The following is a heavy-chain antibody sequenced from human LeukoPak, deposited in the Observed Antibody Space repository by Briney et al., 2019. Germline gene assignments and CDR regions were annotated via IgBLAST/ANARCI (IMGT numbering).Heavy chain of an antibody. CDR1: GFTFSSYG. J-gene: IGHJ4*02. Sequence: GGSLRLSCVASGFTFSSYGMHWVRQAPGKGLEWVAVIWYDGSNKYYVDSVKGRFTISRDNSKNTLYLQMNSLRAEDTAVYYCAREDYYDSSGYYYGLDYWGQGTLVTVSS. V-gene: IGHV3-33*01. CDR2: IWYDGSNK. CDR3: AREDYYDSSGYYYGLDY. D-gene: IGHD3-22*01.